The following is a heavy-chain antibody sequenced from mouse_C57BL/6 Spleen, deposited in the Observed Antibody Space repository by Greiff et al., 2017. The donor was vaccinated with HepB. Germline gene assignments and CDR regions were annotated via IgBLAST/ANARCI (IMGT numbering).Heavy chain of an antibody. CDR3: AKDAYGSPTGTFDY. V-gene: IGHV1-19*01. D-gene: IGHD1-1*02. Sequence: EVQLQESGPVLVKPGASVKMSCKASGYTFTDYYMNWVKQSHGKSLEWIGVINPYNGGTSYNQKFKGKATLTVDKSSSTAYMELNSLTSEDSAVYYCAKDAYGSPTGTFDYWGQGTTLTVSS. CDR1: GYTFTDYY. J-gene: IGHJ2*01. CDR2: INPYNGGT.